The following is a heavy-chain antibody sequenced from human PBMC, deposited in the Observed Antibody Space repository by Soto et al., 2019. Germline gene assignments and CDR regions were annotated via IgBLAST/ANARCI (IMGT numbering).Heavy chain of an antibody. Sequence: PGESLKISCKGSGYSFTSYWISWVRQMPGKGLEWMGRIDPSDSYTNYSPSFQGHVTISADKSISTAYLQWSSLKASDTAMYYCARHSFTIFGASQIYGMHVWGQGTTVTVSS. J-gene: IGHJ6*02. CDR3: ARHSFTIFGASQIYGMHV. D-gene: IGHD3-3*01. CDR1: GYSFTSYW. CDR2: IDPSDSYT. V-gene: IGHV5-10-1*01.